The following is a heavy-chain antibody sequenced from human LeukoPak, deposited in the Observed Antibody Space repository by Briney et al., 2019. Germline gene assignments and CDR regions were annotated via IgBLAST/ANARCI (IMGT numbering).Heavy chain of an antibody. CDR2: ISDSGDIT. J-gene: IGHJ3*02. CDR1: GFIFSSYA. D-gene: IGHD1-26*01. V-gene: IGHV3-23*01. CDR3: AKDRRGGSYYAATLDI. Sequence: GGSLRLSCAASGFIFSSYAMSWVRQAPGKWLEWVSGISDSGDITYYADSVKGRFTISRDNSKNTLYVQMNSLRVEDTAVYYCAKDRRGGSYYAATLDIWGQGTMVTVSA.